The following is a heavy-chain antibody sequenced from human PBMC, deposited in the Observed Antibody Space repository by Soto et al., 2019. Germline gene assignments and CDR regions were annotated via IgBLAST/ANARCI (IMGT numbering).Heavy chain of an antibody. J-gene: IGHJ6*02. V-gene: IGHV3-64*01. CDR2: ITSNGGNT. Sequence: EVQLVESGGGLVQPGGSLRLSCAASGSTFSSYAMHWVRQAPGKGLEYVSGITSNGGNTDYASSVKGRFTISRDNSKNTLYLQMGSLRAEDMAVYYCARRIPFGYGMDVWGQGTTVTVSS. CDR1: GSTFSSYA. CDR3: ARRIPFGYGMDV. D-gene: IGHD2-21*01.